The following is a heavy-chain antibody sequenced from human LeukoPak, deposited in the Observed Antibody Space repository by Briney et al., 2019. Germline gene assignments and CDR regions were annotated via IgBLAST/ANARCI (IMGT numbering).Heavy chain of an antibody. Sequence: TGGSLRLSCAASGFTFSIYWMSWVRQATGKGLEWVASMKGDGSVKHFLDSVEGRFTISRDNAKNSLYLQMNGLRAEDTAVYYCAKGLYSGFDYWGQGTLVTVSS. CDR1: GFTFSIYW. CDR3: AKGLYSGFDY. CDR2: MKGDGSVK. V-gene: IGHV3-7*03. D-gene: IGHD5-12*01. J-gene: IGHJ4*02.